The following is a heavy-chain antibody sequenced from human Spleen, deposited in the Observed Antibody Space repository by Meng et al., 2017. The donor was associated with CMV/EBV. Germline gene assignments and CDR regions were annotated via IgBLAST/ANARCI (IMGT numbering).Heavy chain of an antibody. D-gene: IGHD6-6*01. V-gene: IGHV1-8*03. CDR1: GYTFTGYY. CDR3: ARGVKYSSSSIFRQRHIPTAVYYFDY. CDR2: MNPNSGNT. Sequence: ASVKVSCKASGYTFTGYYMHWVRQAPGQGLEWMGWMNPNSGNTGFAQKFQGRVTIARNTSISTAYMELSSLRSEDTAVYYCARGVKYSSSSIFRQRHIPTAVYYFDYWGQGTLVTVSS. J-gene: IGHJ4*02.